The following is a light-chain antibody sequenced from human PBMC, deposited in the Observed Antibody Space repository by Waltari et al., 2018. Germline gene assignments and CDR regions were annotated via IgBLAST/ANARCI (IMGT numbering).Light chain of an antibody. Sequence: QSVLTQPPSASGTPGQRVTISCSGSRSNIGSNTVHYYQHLPGTAPNPLISSNDRRHSGVPDRFSGSKSGTSASLAISGLQSEDEADYYCAAWDDTLNGYVFGTGTKVTVL. CDR2: SND. J-gene: IGLJ1*01. CDR1: RSNIGSNT. CDR3: AAWDDTLNGYV. V-gene: IGLV1-44*01.